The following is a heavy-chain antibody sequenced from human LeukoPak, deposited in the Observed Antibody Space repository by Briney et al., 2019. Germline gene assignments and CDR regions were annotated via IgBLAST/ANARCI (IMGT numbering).Heavy chain of an antibody. Sequence: SETLSLTCTVSGGSISSYYWSWIRQPPGKGLEWIGYIYYSGSTNYNPSLKSRVTISVDTSKNQFSLKLSSVTAADTAVHYCARYFWSGSPTTGFDYWGQGTLVTVSS. D-gene: IGHD3-3*01. V-gene: IGHV4-59*01. CDR3: ARYFWSGSPTTGFDY. J-gene: IGHJ4*02. CDR1: GGSISSYY. CDR2: IYYSGST.